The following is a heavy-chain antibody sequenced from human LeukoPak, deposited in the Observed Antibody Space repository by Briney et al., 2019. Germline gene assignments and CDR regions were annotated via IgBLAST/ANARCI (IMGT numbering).Heavy chain of an antibody. Sequence: PSETLSLTCAVYGGSFSGYYWSWIRQPPGKGLEWIGEINHSGSTNYNPSLKSRVTISVDTSKNQFSLKLSSVTAADTAVYYCARVLGTGGLRAFDIWGQGTMVTVSS. V-gene: IGHV4-34*01. CDR3: ARVLGTGGLRAFDI. CDR1: GGSFSGYY. CDR2: INHSGST. D-gene: IGHD3-16*01. J-gene: IGHJ3*02.